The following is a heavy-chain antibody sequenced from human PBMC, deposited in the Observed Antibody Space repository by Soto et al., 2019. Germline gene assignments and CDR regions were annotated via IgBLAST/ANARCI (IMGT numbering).Heavy chain of an antibody. CDR3: ANAEGGRSWFGGWIY. Sequence: GASVKVSCKASGYSLSTYAMHWVRQAPGQSLEWMGWINVGSGNKKYSPRFQDRVTISGDTSASTVFMELSSLRSEDTAVYYCANAEGGRSWFGGWIYWGQGALVTVS. CDR2: INVGSGNK. CDR1: GYSLSTYA. D-gene: IGHD3-10*01. J-gene: IGHJ4*02. V-gene: IGHV1-3*01.